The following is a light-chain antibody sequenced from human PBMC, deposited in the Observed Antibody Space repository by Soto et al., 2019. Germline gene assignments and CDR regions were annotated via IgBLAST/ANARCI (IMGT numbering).Light chain of an antibody. CDR2: DAS. J-gene: IGKJ1*01. Sequence: EIVMTQSPATLSVSPGERATLSCRASQSVGSDVAWYEQKPGQAPXLVIYDASNRATGIPARFSGSGSGTYFTLTISSLEPEDFAVYYCQQYDNWPLTFGQRTKVDIK. CDR3: QQYDNWPLT. V-gene: IGKV3-15*01. CDR1: QSVGSD.